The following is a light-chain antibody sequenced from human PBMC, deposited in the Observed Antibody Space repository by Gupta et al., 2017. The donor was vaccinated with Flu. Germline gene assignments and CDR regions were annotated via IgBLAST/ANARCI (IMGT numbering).Light chain of an antibody. CDR3: QQCKKEPQA. Sequence: PATLSPSPGERATLSVRSSQSIQYYVAWYQQKPGQPPRLLIYDTSARVRGIPARFSGSGSGTDFTLTITSLEPEDFAVDYCQQCKKEPQAFGQGTKVEIK. V-gene: IGKV3-11*01. CDR2: DTS. J-gene: IGKJ1*01. CDR1: QSIQYY.